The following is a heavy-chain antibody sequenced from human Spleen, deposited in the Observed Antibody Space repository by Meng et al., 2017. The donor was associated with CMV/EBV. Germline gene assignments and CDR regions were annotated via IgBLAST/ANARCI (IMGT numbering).Heavy chain of an antibody. CDR2: IAVSGTT. CDR3: AKSTPDHFDWLFGP. Sequence: AASGFTFSNYVMTWVRQAPGKGLQWVSSIAVSGTTYYTESVRGRFTISRDNSRNTLYLQMNSLRADDTAVYYCAKSTPDHFDWLFGPWGQGTLVTVSS. V-gene: IGHV3-23*01. CDR1: GFTFSNYV. J-gene: IGHJ5*02. D-gene: IGHD3-9*01.